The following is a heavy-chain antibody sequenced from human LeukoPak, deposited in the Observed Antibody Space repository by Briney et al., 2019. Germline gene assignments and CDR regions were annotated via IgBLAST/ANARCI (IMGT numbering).Heavy chain of an antibody. CDR2: IHDSGST. V-gene: IGHV4-39*01. CDR3: ASLYFYGSGSFPNY. J-gene: IGHJ4*02. Sequence: SETLSLTCAVSGGSISTRYYYWGWIRQPPGKGLEWIGTIHDSGSTYYSPSLKSQVTISVDTSNNQFSLKLSSVAAGDTAVYYCASLYFYGSGSFPNYWGQGILVTVST. D-gene: IGHD3-10*01. CDR1: GGSISTRYYY.